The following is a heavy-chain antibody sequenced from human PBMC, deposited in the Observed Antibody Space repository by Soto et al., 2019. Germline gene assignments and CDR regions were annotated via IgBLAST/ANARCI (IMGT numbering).Heavy chain of an antibody. CDR1: GFTFSDYY. Sequence: QVQLVESGGGLVKPGGSLRLSCEGSGFTFSDYYMSWIRQAPGKGLEWISYSSNSGTFTKYADSVKGRFSISRDNTKNLLFLKRNSLRAEDTALYSCARPGNNYNLLDSGAQGPPVPVPS. V-gene: IGHV3-11*06. D-gene: IGHD1-1*01. CDR2: SSNSGTFT. CDR3: ARPGNNYNLLDS. J-gene: IGHJ4*02.